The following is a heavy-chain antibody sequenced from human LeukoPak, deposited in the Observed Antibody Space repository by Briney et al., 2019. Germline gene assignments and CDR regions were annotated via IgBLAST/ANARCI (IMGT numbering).Heavy chain of an antibody. CDR3: ARENYYDSSGYYPTFDY. V-gene: IGHV3-30-3*01. D-gene: IGHD3-22*01. Sequence: GGSLRLSCAASGFTFSSYAMSWVRQAPGKGLEWVAVISYDGSNKYYADSVKGRFTISRDNSKNTLYLQMNSLRAEDTAVYYCARENYYDSSGYYPTFDYWGQGTLVTVSS. J-gene: IGHJ4*02. CDR1: GFTFSSYA. CDR2: ISYDGSNK.